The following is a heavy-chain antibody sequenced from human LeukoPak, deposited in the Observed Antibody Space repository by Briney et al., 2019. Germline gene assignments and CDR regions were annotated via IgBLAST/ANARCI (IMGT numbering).Heavy chain of an antibody. Sequence: GGSLRLSCAASGFTFSSYALYWVRQAPGKGLEYVSAISSNGGSTYYANSVKGRFTISRDNSKNTLYLQMGSLRPEDMAVYHCARRGPTNYFDYWGQGTLVTVSS. V-gene: IGHV3-64*01. CDR3: ARRGPTNYFDY. J-gene: IGHJ4*02. CDR1: GFTFSSYA. D-gene: IGHD1-26*01. CDR2: ISSNGGST.